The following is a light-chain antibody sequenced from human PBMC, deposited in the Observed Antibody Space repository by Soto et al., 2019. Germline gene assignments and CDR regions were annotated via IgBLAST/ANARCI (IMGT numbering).Light chain of an antibody. V-gene: IGLV2-14*01. Sequence: QSVLTQPASVSGSPVHSITISCTGTNSDVVCSIYVSWYQQHPGTAPQLVIFEFSNRTSGISDRFSGSKSGITVSLTIAGLQAEDEADYYCSSFTTIGTLVFGGGTQLTVL. J-gene: IGLJ7*01. CDR3: SSFTTIGTLV. CDR1: NSDVVCSIY. CDR2: EFS.